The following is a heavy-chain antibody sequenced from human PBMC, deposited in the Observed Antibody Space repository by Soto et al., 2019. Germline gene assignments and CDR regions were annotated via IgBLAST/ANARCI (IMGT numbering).Heavy chain of an antibody. V-gene: IGHV3-74*01. D-gene: IGHD6-13*01. Sequence: GGSLRLSCAASGFPFSSYAMHLVRQAPGKGLVWVSRINSDGSSTSYADSVKGRFTISRDNAKNTLYLQMNSLRAEDTAVYYCARDPYSCSWSGRPGYWGQGTLVTVSS. CDR1: GFPFSSYA. CDR2: INSDGSST. CDR3: ARDPYSCSWSGRPGY. J-gene: IGHJ4*02.